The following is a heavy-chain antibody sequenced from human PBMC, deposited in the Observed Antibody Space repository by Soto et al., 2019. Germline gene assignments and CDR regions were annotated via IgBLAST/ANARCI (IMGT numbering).Heavy chain of an antibody. Sequence: PSPTLSLPCAITGDSVSSNSAGWSWVRQSPSRGLEWLGRTYYRSKWYYEYAVSVRGRITINPDTSKNQCSLQLNSVTPEDTAVYFCARGEQYSGRIFDYWGQGTLVTVSS. V-gene: IGHV6-1*01. CDR2: TYYRSKWYY. CDR1: GDSVSSNSAG. J-gene: IGHJ4*01. D-gene: IGHD1-26*01. CDR3: ARGEQYSGRIFDY.